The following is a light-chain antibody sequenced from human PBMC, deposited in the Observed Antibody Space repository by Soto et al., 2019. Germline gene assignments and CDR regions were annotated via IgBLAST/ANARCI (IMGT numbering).Light chain of an antibody. CDR1: QSVSSN. J-gene: IGKJ4*01. V-gene: IGKV3-15*01. Sequence: EIVMTQSPATLSVSPGERATLACRASQSVSSNLAWYQQKPGQAPRLLIYGASTGATGIPARFSGSGSGTEFTLTISSLQSEDSAVYYCQQYNNWPPGLTFGGGTKVEIK. CDR3: QQYNNWPPGLT. CDR2: GAS.